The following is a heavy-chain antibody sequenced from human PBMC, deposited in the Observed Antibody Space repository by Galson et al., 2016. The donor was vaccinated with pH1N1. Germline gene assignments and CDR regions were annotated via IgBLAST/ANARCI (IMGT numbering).Heavy chain of an antibody. CDR2: IGPSDGTT. V-gene: IGHV1-46*01. Sequence: SVKVSCKASGGTFSSYGINWVRQAPGQGLEWMGIIGPSDGTTTYSQKFQGRITMTRDTPTNSVYMELSSLTSDDTAVYYCARRYYFDYWGQGTLITVSS. CDR3: ARRYYFDY. CDR1: GGTFSSYG. J-gene: IGHJ4*02.